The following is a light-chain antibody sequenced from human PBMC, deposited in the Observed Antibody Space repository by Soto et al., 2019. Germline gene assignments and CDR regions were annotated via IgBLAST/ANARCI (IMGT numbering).Light chain of an antibody. Sequence: DIQMTQSPSSLSASVGDRVTITCRASQSISSYLNWYQQKPGKAPKLLIYDASSLQSGVPSRFSGSGSGTDYTLTISSLQPEDFATYYCQQSYSTPPTFGQWTKVDIK. CDR1: QSISSY. CDR2: DAS. V-gene: IGKV1-39*01. J-gene: IGKJ1*01. CDR3: QQSYSTPPT.